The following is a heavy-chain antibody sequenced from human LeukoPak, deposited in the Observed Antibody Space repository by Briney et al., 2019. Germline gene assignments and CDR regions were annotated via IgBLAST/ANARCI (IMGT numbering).Heavy chain of an antibody. CDR2: IYYSGST. CDR1: GGSISSSSYY. D-gene: IGHD3-10*01. CDR3: ARGWSYYGSGSSDY. Sequence: SETLSLTCTVSGGSISSSSYYWGWIRQPPGKGLEWIGSIYYSGSTYYNPSLKSRVTISVDTSKNQFSLKLSSVTAADTAVYYCARGWSYYGSGSSDYWGQGTLVTVSS. V-gene: IGHV4-39*01. J-gene: IGHJ4*02.